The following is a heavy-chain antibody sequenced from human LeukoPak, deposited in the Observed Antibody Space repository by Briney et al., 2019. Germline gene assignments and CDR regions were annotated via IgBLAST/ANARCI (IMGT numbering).Heavy chain of an antibody. V-gene: IGHV4-34*01. J-gene: IGHJ4*02. CDR3: ARGRGRYSYGYY. CDR2: IKHSGST. D-gene: IGHD5-18*01. Sequence: SETLSLTCAVYGGSFSGYYWSWIRQPPGKGLEWIGEIKHSGSTNYNPSLKSRVTISVDTSKNQFSLKLSSVTAADTAVYYCARGRGRYSYGYYWGQGTLVTVSS. CDR1: GGSFSGYY.